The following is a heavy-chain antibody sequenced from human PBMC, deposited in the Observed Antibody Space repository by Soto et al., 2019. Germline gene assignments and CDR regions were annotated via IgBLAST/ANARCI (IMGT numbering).Heavy chain of an antibody. CDR2: IIPIFGTA. CDR1: GGTFSIYA. Sequence: SVKVSCKASGGTFSIYAISWVRQAPGQGLEWMGGIIPIFGTANYAQKFQGRVTITADESTSTAYMELSSLRSEDTAVYYCASTSGYYLGTYYYYGMDVWGQGTTVTVSS. CDR3: ASTSGYYLGTYYYYGMDV. V-gene: IGHV1-69*13. D-gene: IGHD3-22*01. J-gene: IGHJ6*02.